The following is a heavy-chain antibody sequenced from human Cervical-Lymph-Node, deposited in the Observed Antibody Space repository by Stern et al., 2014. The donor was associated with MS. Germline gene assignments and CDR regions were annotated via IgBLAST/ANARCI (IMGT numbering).Heavy chain of an antibody. J-gene: IGHJ4*02. Sequence: VQLVESGAEVKKPGESLKISCKGFGYSFTSYWIGWVRQMPGKGLEWMGVMYPGDSDTRYSPSFQGQVTISADKSISTAYLQWSSLKASDTAMYYCARHCAKREQCAFDYWGQGTLVTVSS. CDR2: MYPGDSDT. V-gene: IGHV5-51*01. CDR1: GYSFTSYW. D-gene: IGHD6-19*01. CDR3: ARHCAKREQCAFDY.